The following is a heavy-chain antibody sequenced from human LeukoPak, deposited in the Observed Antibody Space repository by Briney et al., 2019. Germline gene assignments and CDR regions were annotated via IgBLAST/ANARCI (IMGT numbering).Heavy chain of an antibody. Sequence: PSEALSLTCTVSGGTIDSYYWTWIRQPPGKGLEWMGYIDPSGRTNYNPSLKSRITISVDTSKSQFSLRLTSLTAADTAIYYCARHSGSGSFRYWFFDLWGRGTLVTVSS. CDR1: GGTIDSYY. CDR3: ARHSGSGSFRYWFFDL. J-gene: IGHJ2*01. D-gene: IGHD3-10*01. V-gene: IGHV4-4*09. CDR2: IDPSGRT.